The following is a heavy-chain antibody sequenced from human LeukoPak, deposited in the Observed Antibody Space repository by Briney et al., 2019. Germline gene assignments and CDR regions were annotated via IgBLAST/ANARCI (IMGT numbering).Heavy chain of an antibody. Sequence: PSETLSLTCTVSGGSISNYYWSWIRQPPGKGLEWIGYIYYTGSTNYNPSLKSRVTISVDTSKNQFSLKLSSVTAADTAVYYCARETYCSSITCYNVVDAFDIWGQGTMVTVSS. CDR1: GGSISNYY. CDR2: IYYTGST. J-gene: IGHJ3*02. CDR3: ARETYCSSITCYNVVDAFDI. D-gene: IGHD2-2*02. V-gene: IGHV4-59*01.